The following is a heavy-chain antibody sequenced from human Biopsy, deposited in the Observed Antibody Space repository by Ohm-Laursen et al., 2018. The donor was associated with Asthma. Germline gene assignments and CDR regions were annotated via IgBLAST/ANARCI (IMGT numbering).Heavy chain of an antibody. V-gene: IGHV3-9*01. CDR2: ISWNSVSI. CDR1: GFNFDDYG. D-gene: IGHD1-26*01. Sequence: SLRLSCAASGFNFDDYGMNWVRQGPGKGLEWVAGISWNSVSIAYADSVRGRFTISRDNAKTSLYLQMNSLRDGDTAVCFCAKNSRRGSHDPFDIWGQGTMVTVSS. J-gene: IGHJ3*02. CDR3: AKNSRRGSHDPFDI.